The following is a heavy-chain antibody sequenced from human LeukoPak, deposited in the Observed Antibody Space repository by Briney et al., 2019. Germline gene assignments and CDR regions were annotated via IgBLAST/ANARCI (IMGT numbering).Heavy chain of an antibody. CDR1: GYTFTSYH. J-gene: IGHJ4*02. CDR2: MSPNSGDT. V-gene: IGHV1-8*01. D-gene: IGHD6-13*01. Sequence: ASVKVSCKASGYTFTSYHINWVRQATGQGLEWMGWMSPNSGDTGFAQKFQGRVTMTRDTSITTAYMELSSRRSDDTAIYYCARGVAAGYDYWGQGTLVTVSS. CDR3: ARGVAAGYDY.